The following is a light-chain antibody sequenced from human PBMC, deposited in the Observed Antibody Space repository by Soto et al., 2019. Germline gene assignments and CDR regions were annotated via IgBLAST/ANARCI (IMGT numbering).Light chain of an antibody. CDR1: NIGSKN. CDR2: RDT. Sequence: SYELTQPLSVSVALGQTARITCGGNNIGSKNVHWYQQKPGQAPVVVIYRDTNRPSGIPERFSGSSSGNTATLTISRAQAGDEADYYRQVWDSSLVVFGGGTKVTVL. V-gene: IGLV3-9*01. CDR3: QVWDSSLVV. J-gene: IGLJ2*01.